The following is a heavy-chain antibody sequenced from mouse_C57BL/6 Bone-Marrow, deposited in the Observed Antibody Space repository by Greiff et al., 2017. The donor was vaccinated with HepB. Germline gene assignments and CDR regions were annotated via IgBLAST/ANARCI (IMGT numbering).Heavy chain of an antibody. V-gene: IGHV1-59*01. Sequence: QVQLQQPGAELVRPGPSVKLSCKASGYTFTSYWMHWVKQRPGQGLEWIGVIDPSDSYTNYNQKFKGKATLTVDTSSSTAYMQLSSLTSEDSAVYYCSNSNFYWYFDVWGTGTTVTVSS. CDR2: IDPSDSYT. D-gene: IGHD4-1*01. J-gene: IGHJ1*03. CDR3: SNSNFYWYFDV. CDR1: GYTFTSYW.